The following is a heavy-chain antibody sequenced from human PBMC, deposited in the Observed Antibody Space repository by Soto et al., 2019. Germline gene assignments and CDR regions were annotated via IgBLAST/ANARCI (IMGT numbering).Heavy chain of an antibody. J-gene: IGHJ2*01. CDR2: IYGGGRT. CDR1: GFTVSSNY. D-gene: IGHD4-17*01. V-gene: IGHV3-66*01. CDR3: CGPSTVTINWFFDL. Sequence: EVQLVESGGGLVQPGGSLRLSCAASGFTVSSNYMSWVRQAPGKGLEWVSIIYGGGRTNYADSVKGRFTVSRDNYKNTLYLQMNSLRSEDTAMCYCCGPSTVTINWFFDLWGRGTLVTVSS.